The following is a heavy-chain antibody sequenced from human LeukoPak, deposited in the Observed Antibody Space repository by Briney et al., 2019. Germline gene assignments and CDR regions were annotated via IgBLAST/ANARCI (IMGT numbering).Heavy chain of an antibody. CDR3: AREGGGAFDI. D-gene: IGHD1-26*01. CDR2: IYCSGRT. V-gene: IGHV4-30-4*01. J-gene: IGHJ3*02. CDR1: GGSISSGDYY. Sequence: SETLSLTCTVSGGSISSGDYYWSWIRQPPGKGLEWVGYIYCSGRTYYNPSLKSRVTISVDTSKNQFPLKLSSVTAAVTAVYYCAREGGGAFDIWGQGTMVTVSS.